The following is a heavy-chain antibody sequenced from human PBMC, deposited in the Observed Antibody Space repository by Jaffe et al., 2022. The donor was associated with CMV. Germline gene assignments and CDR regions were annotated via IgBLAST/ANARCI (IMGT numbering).Heavy chain of an antibody. CDR2: ISGSGRYI. J-gene: IGHJ6*03. CDR3: ARDGQACGGECRPPLYYFYYMDV. V-gene: IGHV3-11*06. Sequence: QVQLVESGGGLLKPGGSLRLSCAASGFTFTNYHMSWIRQAPGKGLEWLSYISGSGRYISYADSVKGRFTISRDNAKDSLYLQMNSLRAEDTAVYYCARDGQACGGECRPPLYYFYYMDVWGRGTTVTVSS. D-gene: IGHD2-21*01. CDR1: GFTFTNYH.